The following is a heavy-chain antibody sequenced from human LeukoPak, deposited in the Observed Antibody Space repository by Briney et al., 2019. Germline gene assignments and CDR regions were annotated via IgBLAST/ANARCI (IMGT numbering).Heavy chain of an antibody. D-gene: IGHD3-16*01. J-gene: IGHJ4*02. V-gene: IGHV3-23*01. Sequence: GGSLRLSCAASGFTVNNNYMSWVRQAPGKGLQWVSSISINADDTHYADSVKGRFTISRDNSKKTLFLQMNSLRVDDTAIYYCAKEIRPNDHWGQGTLVIVSS. CDR1: GFTVNNNY. CDR2: ISINADDT. CDR3: AKEIRPNDH.